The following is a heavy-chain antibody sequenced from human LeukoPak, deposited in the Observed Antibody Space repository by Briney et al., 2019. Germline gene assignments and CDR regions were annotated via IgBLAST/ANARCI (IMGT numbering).Heavy chain of an antibody. J-gene: IGHJ4*02. D-gene: IGHD5-18*01. CDR3: AGVDTAMVKDY. CDR2: IYHSGSA. CDR1: GGSISSSNW. Sequence: PSETLSLTCAVYGGSISSSNWWSWVRQPPGEGLEWIGEIYHSGSATYNPSLKSRVTISIEKSKNQFSLKLSSVTAADTAVYYCAGVDTAMVKDYGGQGTLVTVSS. V-gene: IGHV4-4*02.